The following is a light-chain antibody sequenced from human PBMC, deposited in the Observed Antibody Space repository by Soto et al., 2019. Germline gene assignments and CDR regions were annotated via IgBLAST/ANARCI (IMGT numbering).Light chain of an antibody. CDR3: SSYTSSSSVV. J-gene: IGLJ2*01. CDR1: SIDVGGYNY. Sequence: QSALTQPASVSGSPGQSITISCTGTSIDVGGYNYVSWYQQHPGKAPKLMIFDVSDRPSGISNRFSGSKSGNTASLTISGLQAEDEAYYYCSSYTSSSSVVFGGGTKLTVL. CDR2: DVS. V-gene: IGLV2-14*01.